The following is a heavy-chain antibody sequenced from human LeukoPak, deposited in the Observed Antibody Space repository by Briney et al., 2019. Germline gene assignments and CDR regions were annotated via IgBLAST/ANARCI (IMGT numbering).Heavy chain of an antibody. CDR3: VRGDYGDYTLFDY. V-gene: IGHV3-53*01. D-gene: IGHD4-17*01. CDR2: IYSGGST. CDR1: GFTVSSNY. J-gene: IGHJ4*02. Sequence: GGSLRLSCAASGFTVSSNYMSWVRQAPGKGLEWVSVIYSGGSTYYADSVKGRFTISRDNSKNTLYLQMNSLRAENTAVYYCVRGDYGDYTLFDYWGQGTLVTVSS.